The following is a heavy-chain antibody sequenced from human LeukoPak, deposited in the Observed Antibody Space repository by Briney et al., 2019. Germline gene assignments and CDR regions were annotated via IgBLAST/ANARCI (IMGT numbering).Heavy chain of an antibody. D-gene: IGHD3-10*01. CDR2: INPSGGST. CDR3: ATAGGGVIILDY. V-gene: IGHV1-46*01. CDR1: GYTFTSYY. Sequence: ASVKVSCKASGYTFTSYYMHWVRQAPGQGLEWMGIINPSGGSTIYAQKFQGRVTMTEGTSTDTAYMELSSLRSEDTAVYYCATAGGGVIILDYWGQGTLVTVSS. J-gene: IGHJ4*02.